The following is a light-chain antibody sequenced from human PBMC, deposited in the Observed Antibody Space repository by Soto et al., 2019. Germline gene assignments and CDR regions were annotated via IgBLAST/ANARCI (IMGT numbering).Light chain of an antibody. CDR3: QQSSSTPLT. Sequence: IHMAQSPSSLSSSFGDRVTISCRASVTISQYLNWYQQKPGKAPKLLIYAASKLQSGVPSRFSGSGSGTDFTLTITSLQHEDSATYDCQQSSSTPLTFGGGTKVDIK. CDR1: VTISQY. CDR2: AAS. V-gene: IGKV1-39*01. J-gene: IGKJ4*01.